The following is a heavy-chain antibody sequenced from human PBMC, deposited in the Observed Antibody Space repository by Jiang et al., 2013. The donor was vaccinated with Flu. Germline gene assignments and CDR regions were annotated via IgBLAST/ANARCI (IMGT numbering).Heavy chain of an antibody. CDR1: GFTFSSYG. D-gene: IGHD6-19*01. Sequence: VQLVESGGGVVQPGRSLRLSCAASGFTFSSYGMHWVRQAPGKGLEWVAVISYDGSNKYYADSVKGRFTISRDNSKNTLYLQMNSLRAEDTAVYYCAKGLIAVAGWGQGTLVTVSS. V-gene: IGHV3-30*18. CDR3: AKGLIAVAG. J-gene: IGHJ4*02. CDR2: ISYDGSNK.